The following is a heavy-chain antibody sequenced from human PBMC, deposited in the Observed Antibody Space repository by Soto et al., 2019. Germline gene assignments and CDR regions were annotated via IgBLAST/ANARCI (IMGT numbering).Heavy chain of an antibody. CDR1: GGSIVDGGYC. CDR2: IYNSGST. J-gene: IGHJ3*02. D-gene: IGHD3-22*01. CDR3: ARHLLLYYYDSSGYYLRDAFDI. V-gene: IGHV4-30-2*05. Sequence: SETLSLTCAVSGGSIVDGGYCWSWIRQPPGKGLEWIGHIYNSGSTYSNPSLWGRVTMSVDTSKNQFSLKLSSVTAADTAVYYCARHLLLYYYDSSGYYLRDAFDIWGQGTMVTVSS.